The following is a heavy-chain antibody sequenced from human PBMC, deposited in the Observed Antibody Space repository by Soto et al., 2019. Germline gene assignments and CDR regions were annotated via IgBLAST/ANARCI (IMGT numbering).Heavy chain of an antibody. Sequence: PGGSLRLSCAASGFTFSSYAMSCVRQAPGKGLEWVSAISGSGGSTYYADSVKGRFTISRDNSKNTLYLQMNSLRAEDTAVYYCAKEGVVVVAATRHYWGQGTLVTVSS. CDR3: AKEGVVVVAATRHY. V-gene: IGHV3-23*01. J-gene: IGHJ4*02. D-gene: IGHD2-15*01. CDR1: GFTFSSYA. CDR2: ISGSGGST.